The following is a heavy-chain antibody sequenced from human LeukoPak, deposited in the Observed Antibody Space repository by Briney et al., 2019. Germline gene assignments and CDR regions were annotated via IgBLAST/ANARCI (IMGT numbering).Heavy chain of an antibody. D-gene: IGHD6-13*01. J-gene: IGHJ5*02. CDR1: GFTFSSYG. CDR3: AREALYSSSWAIDP. CDR2: ISYDGSNK. Sequence: PGGSLRLSCAASGFTFSSYGMHWVRQAPGKGLEWVAVISYDGSNKHYADSVKGRFTISRDNSKNTLYLQMNSLRAEDTAVYYCAREALYSSSWAIDPWGQGTLVTVSS. V-gene: IGHV3-30*03.